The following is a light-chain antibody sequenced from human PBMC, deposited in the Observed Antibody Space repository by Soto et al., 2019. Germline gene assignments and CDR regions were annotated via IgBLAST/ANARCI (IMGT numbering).Light chain of an antibody. J-gene: IGKJ1*01. CDR2: GAS. V-gene: IGKV3-15*01. CDR3: QQYTHWPRT. CDR1: QSVSSN. Sequence: ETVMTQSPATLSVPPGERATLSCRASQSVSSNLAWYQQKPGQAPRLLIYGASTRATGIPARFSGSGSGTEFTLTISSLQSEDFAVYYCQQYTHWPRTFGQGTKVDVK.